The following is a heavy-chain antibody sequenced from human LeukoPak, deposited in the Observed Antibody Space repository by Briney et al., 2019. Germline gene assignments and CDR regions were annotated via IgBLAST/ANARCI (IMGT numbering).Heavy chain of an antibody. CDR3: ARDDTYGDYVESAFDI. Sequence: SETLSLTCTVSGGSISSYYWSWIRQPPGKGLEWIGYIYYSGSTNYNPSLKSRVTISVDTSKNQFSLKLSSVTAADTAVYYCARDDTYGDYVESAFDIWGQGTMVTVSS. J-gene: IGHJ3*02. D-gene: IGHD4-17*01. CDR2: IYYSGST. V-gene: IGHV4-59*01. CDR1: GGSISSYY.